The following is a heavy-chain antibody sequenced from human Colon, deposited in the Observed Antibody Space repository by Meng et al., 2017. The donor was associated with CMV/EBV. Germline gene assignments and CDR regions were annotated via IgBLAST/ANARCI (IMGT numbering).Heavy chain of an antibody. Sequence: QVLLGESWAEVKKPGASVKVSCKASGYTFTGYCMYWVRQAPGQGLEWLGVINPITGGTNYAQKFQGRVTMHRDTSMNTAYMELSRLRSDDTAVYYCASLSGGDFDYWGQGTLVTVSS. J-gene: IGHJ4*02. CDR2: INPITGGT. V-gene: IGHV1-2*02. CDR1: GYTFTGYC. D-gene: IGHD1-26*01. CDR3: ASLSGGDFDY.